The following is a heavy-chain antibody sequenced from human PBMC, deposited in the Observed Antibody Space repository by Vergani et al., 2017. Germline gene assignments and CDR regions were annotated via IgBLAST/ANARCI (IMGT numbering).Heavy chain of an antibody. CDR3: ARHKEQLVPGNYYYYYYMDV. J-gene: IGHJ6*03. CDR1: GGSIRSTFYY. Sequence: QLQLQESDPGLVKPSETLSLTCTVSGGSIRSTFYYWGWIRQPPGKGLEWIGTIYYSGSTYYNPSLKSRVPISVDTSKNQLSLKLNSVTAADTAVYYCARHKEQLVPGNYYYYYYMDVWGKGTTVTVSS. CDR2: IYYSGST. V-gene: IGHV4-39*01. D-gene: IGHD6-13*01.